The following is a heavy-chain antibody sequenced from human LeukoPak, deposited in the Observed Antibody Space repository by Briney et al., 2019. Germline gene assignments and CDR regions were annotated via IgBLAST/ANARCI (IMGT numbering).Heavy chain of an antibody. D-gene: IGHD5-12*01. CDR2: ISYDGSNK. Sequence: GRSLRLSCAASGFTFSSYGMHWVRQAPGKGLEWVAVISYDGSNKYYADSVKGRFTISRDNSKNTLYLQMNSLRAEDTAVYYCAKQSSGYGLANFDYWGQGTLVTVSS. J-gene: IGHJ4*02. CDR1: GFTFSSYG. CDR3: AKQSSGYGLANFDY. V-gene: IGHV3-30*18.